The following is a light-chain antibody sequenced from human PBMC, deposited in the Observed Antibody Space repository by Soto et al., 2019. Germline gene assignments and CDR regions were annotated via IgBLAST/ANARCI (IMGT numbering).Light chain of an antibody. V-gene: IGKV4-1*01. CDR1: QSVLYSSNNKNY. J-gene: IGKJ5*01. Sequence: IVMTKSPDSLAVSLGERATINCKSSQSVLYSSNNKNYLAWYQQKQGKTPKLLIYWASTRDSGVPARFRGRGSGTDFALKISRVEAEDVGVYYCMQGTHWPITFGQGTRLEIK. CDR2: WAS. CDR3: MQGTHWPIT.